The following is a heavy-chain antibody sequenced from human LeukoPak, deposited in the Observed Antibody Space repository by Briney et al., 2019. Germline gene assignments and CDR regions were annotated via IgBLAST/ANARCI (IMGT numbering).Heavy chain of an antibody. CDR2: ISFSGTNT. J-gene: IGHJ5*02. D-gene: IGHD6-25*01. CDR3: AKEVKAATNWFDP. CDR1: GFTFSSYA. V-gene: IGHV3-23*01. Sequence: GGSLRLSCAASGFTFSSYAMSWVRQAPGRGLEWVSAISFSGTNTYYADSVKGRFTISRDNLKNTLYLQMNSLGAEDTAVYFCAKEVKAATNWFDPWGQGTLVTVSS.